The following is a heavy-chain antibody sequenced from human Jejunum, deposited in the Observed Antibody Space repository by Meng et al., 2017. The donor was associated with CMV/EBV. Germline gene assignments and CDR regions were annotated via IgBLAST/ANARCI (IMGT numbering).Heavy chain of an antibody. V-gene: IGHV3-11*04. J-gene: IGHJ4*02. Sequence: CAASGFTFSNFPMTWVRQAPGKGLEWVAYISGGGLPQYYADSMKGRITISRDNAKNSLYLQIDNVGVDDTAVYYCAKGKSYFFEYWGPGARVTVSS. CDR1: GFTFSNFP. D-gene: IGHD3-10*01. CDR3: AKGKSYFFEY. CDR2: ISGGGLPQ.